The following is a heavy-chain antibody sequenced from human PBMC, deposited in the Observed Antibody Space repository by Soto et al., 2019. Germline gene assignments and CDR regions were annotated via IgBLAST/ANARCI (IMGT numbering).Heavy chain of an antibody. V-gene: IGHV3-23*01. Sequence: GGSLKLSCEASGFTFASYDIGWVRQAPGKGLEWVSDIIDSGGSTYYADSVKGRFTISRDNSKSTLYLQMNSLRAEDTALYYCAKGRSYYYYYGVDVWGQGTTVTVS. J-gene: IGHJ6*02. CDR2: IIDSGGST. CDR3: AKGRSYYYYYGVDV. CDR1: GFTFASYD.